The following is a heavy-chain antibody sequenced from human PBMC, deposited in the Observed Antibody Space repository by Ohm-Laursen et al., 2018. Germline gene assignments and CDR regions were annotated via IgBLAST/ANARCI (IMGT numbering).Heavy chain of an antibody. CDR1: GFTFRSYA. CDR3: AKDGMRQSYYGMDV. CDR2: ISGSGGST. D-gene: IGHD2-8*01. J-gene: IGHJ6*02. V-gene: IGHV3-23*01. Sequence: SLRLSCTASGFTFRSYAMSWVRQAPGRGLEWVSAISGSGGSTYYADSVKGRFTISRDNSKNTLYLQMNSLRAEDTAVYYCAKDGMRQSYYGMDVWGQGATVTVSS.